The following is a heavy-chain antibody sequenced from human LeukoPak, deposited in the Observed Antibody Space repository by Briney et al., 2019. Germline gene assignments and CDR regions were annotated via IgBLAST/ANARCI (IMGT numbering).Heavy chain of an antibody. CDR2: INPSGGST. CDR3: ARGYYYDSSGYYQLDY. V-gene: IGHV1-46*01. J-gene: IGHJ4*02. Sequence: ASVKVSCKASGYTFTSYYMHWVRQAPGQGLEWMGIINPSGGSTSYAQKFQGRVTMTRDTSTSTVYMELSSLRSEDTAVYYCARGYYYDSSGYYQLDYWGQGTLVTVSS. D-gene: IGHD3-22*01. CDR1: GYTFTSYY.